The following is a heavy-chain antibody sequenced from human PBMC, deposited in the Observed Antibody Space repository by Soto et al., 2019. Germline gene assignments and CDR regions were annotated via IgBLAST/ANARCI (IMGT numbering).Heavy chain of an antibody. J-gene: IGHJ4*02. Sequence: QMQLQESGPGLVKPSETLSLTCTVSGGSISSSSYYWGWIRQPPGQGLEWLGTIYSLGNTYYNPSLKCRVTISVDKSKSQLFLKLSSVTAPDTAVYYCARQIYDSSGYYYAYGGQGTLVTVSS. V-gene: IGHV4-39*01. CDR3: ARQIYDSSGYYYAY. CDR1: GGSISSSSYY. CDR2: IYSLGNT. D-gene: IGHD3-22*01.